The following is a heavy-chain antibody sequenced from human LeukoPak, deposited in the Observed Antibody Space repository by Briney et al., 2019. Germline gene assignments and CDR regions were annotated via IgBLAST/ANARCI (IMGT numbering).Heavy chain of an antibody. V-gene: IGHV3-53*01. Sequence: PGGSLRLSCAASGFSVSSIYMNWVRQAPGKGLEWVSVIYSDGTTYYADSVKGRFTISRDDSKNTLYLHMNSLRAEDTAVYYCARAPNWRFDHWGRGTLVTVSS. CDR2: IYSDGTT. CDR3: ARAPNWRFDH. J-gene: IGHJ4*02. CDR1: GFSVSSIY. D-gene: IGHD1-1*01.